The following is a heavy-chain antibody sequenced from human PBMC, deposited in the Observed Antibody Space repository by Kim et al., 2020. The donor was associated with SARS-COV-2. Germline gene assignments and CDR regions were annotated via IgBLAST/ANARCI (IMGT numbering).Heavy chain of an antibody. D-gene: IGHD3-22*01. V-gene: IGHV3-53*01. CDR1: GFTVSSNY. CDR2: IYSGGST. J-gene: IGHJ4*02. Sequence: GGSLRLSCAASGFTVSSNYMSWVRQAPGKGLEWVSVIYSGGSTYYADSVKGRFTISRDNSKSTLYLQMNSLRAEDTAVYYCATPQIDSSGYSDYWGQGTL. CDR3: ATPQIDSSGYSDY.